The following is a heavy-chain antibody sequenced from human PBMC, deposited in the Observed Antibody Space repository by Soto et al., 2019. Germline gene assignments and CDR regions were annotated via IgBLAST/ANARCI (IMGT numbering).Heavy chain of an antibody. CDR2: ISFDGSSK. Sequence: PVGSLRLSCAASGFTFSYFSMHWVRQAPGKGLEWLAVISFDGSSKYSADSVKGRFTISRDTSKNTLYLQMNSLRGEDTAVYYCVRDRGYCSTTSCPPYYYYGMDVWGQGTTVTVSS. V-gene: IGHV3-30-3*01. CDR1: GFTFSYFS. D-gene: IGHD2-2*01. J-gene: IGHJ6*02. CDR3: VRDRGYCSTTSCPPYYYYGMDV.